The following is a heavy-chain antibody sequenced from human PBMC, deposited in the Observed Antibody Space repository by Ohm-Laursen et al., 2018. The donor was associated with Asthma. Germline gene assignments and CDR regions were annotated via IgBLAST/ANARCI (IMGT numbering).Heavy chain of an antibody. CDR3: AKGKNYYGSGSYYSAGMDV. CDR1: GFTFDDYT. D-gene: IGHD3-10*01. J-gene: IGHJ6*02. V-gene: IGHV3-43*01. CDR2: ISWDGGST. Sequence: GSLRLSCAASGFTFDDYTMHWVRQAPGKGLEWVSLISWDGGSTYYADSVKGRFTISRDNSKNSLYLQMNSLRTEDTALYYCAKGKNYYGSGSYYSAGMDVWGRGTTVTVSS.